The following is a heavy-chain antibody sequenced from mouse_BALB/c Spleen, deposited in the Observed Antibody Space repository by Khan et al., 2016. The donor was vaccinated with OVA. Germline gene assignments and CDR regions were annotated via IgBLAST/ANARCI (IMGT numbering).Heavy chain of an antibody. CDR2: INTETGEP. Sequence: QIQLVQSGPELKKPGETVKISCKASGYTFTDYSMHWVKQAPGKGLKWMGWINTETGEPTYADDFKGRFAFSLETSASTAYLQINNLKNEDTATXCCARGGGSYAMDYWGRGTSVTVSS. CDR3: ARGGGSYAMDY. CDR1: GYTFTDYS. V-gene: IGHV9-2-1*01. J-gene: IGHJ4*01.